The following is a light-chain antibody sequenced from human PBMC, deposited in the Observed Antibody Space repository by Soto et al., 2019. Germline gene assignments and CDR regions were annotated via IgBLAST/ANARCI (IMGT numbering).Light chain of an antibody. CDR3: QEYNSY. V-gene: IGKV1-5*03. Sequence: DIRVTQSPSTLSASVGDRVTITCRTRQGIDNWLAWYHQKPGKVPKLLIYKESSLQSGVPSRFSGSGFGTEFTLTISSLQPDDVATYYCQEYNSYFGGGTKVEIK. J-gene: IGKJ4*01. CDR1: QGIDNW. CDR2: KES.